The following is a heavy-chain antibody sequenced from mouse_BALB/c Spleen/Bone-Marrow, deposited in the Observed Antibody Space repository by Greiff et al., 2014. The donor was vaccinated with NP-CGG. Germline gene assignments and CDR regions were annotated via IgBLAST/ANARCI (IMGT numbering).Heavy chain of an antibody. V-gene: IGHV1-69*02. CDR1: GYTFTSYW. CDR3: TRGKGYTLDY. J-gene: IGHJ4*01. CDR2: ISPSDSYS. Sequence: QVQLKESGAELVRPGASVKLSCKTSGYTFTSYWINWVKQRPGQGLEWIGNISPSDSYSNYNQKFKDKATLTVDKSSSTAYMHLTSPTSEDSAVYYCTRGKGYTLDYWGQGTSVTVSS.